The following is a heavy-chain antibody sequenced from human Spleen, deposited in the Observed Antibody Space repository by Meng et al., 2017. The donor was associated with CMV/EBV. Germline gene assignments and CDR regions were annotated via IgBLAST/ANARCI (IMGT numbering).Heavy chain of an antibody. CDR3: ARDVTRVSNYFDN. V-gene: IGHV1-2*02. D-gene: IGHD4-11*01. CDR2: INPSTGGT. J-gene: IGHJ4*02. Sequence: ASVKVSCKASGYTFNIFYMHWVRQAPGQELEWMGWINPSTGGTHYAQKFQGRVTITRDTSISTVYMELSRLASDDTAIYYCARDVTRVSNYFDNWGQGTLVTVSS. CDR1: GYTFNIFY.